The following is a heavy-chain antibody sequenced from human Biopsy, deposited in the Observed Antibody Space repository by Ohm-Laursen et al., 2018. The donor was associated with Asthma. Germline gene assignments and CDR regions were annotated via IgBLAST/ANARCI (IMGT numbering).Heavy chain of an antibody. CDR2: INSVLGTT. CDR1: GGTFNTYV. J-gene: IGHJ4*02. CDR3: AQKAGFCISRTCYSLDF. Sequence: SVKASCKSLGGTFNTYVIGWVRQAPGHGLEWMGGINSVLGTTTYPQKFQDRVTITADDSTSTVYMELSSLRSEDTAVYYCAQKAGFCISRTCYSLDFWGQGTLVTVSS. V-gene: IGHV1-69*13. D-gene: IGHD2-2*01.